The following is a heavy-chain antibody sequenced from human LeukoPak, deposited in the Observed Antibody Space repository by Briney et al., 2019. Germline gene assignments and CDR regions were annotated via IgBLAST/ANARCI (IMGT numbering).Heavy chain of an antibody. J-gene: IGHJ3*02. CDR1: GYTFTGYY. V-gene: IGHV1-18*04. D-gene: IGHD1-26*01. CDR2: ISAYNGNR. CDR3: ARYSGSRHDPFDI. Sequence: ASVKVSCKASGYTFTGYYMHWVRQAPGQGLEWVGWISAYNGNRDYAQKFQGRVTMTTDTSTSTAYMDLRSLRSDDTAVYYCARYSGSRHDPFDIWGQGTMVTVSS.